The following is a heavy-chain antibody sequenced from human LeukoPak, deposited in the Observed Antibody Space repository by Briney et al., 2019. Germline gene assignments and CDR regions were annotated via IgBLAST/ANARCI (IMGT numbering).Heavy chain of an antibody. D-gene: IGHD3-22*01. CDR3: ARSYYYDSSGYCDY. CDR1: GYSFTNYW. J-gene: IGHJ4*02. Sequence: GESLKISCEGSGYSFTNYWIGWVRQMPGKGLEWMGIIYPGDSDTRYSPSFQGQDTISADKSISTAYLQWSSLKASDTAMYYCARSYYYDSSGYCDYWGQGTLVTVSS. CDR2: IYPGDSDT. V-gene: IGHV5-51*01.